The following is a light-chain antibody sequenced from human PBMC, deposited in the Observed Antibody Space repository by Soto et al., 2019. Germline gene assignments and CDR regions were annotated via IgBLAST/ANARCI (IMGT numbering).Light chain of an antibody. CDR3: QQYNNWPLT. Sequence: EIVMTQSPATLSVSPGERATLSCRASQSVSSYLAWYQPKPGQAPRLLIYGASTRATDIPARFSGSGSGTEFTLTISSLQSEDFALYYCQQYNNWPLTFGQGTRLEIK. V-gene: IGKV3-15*01. CDR1: QSVSSY. CDR2: GAS. J-gene: IGKJ5*01.